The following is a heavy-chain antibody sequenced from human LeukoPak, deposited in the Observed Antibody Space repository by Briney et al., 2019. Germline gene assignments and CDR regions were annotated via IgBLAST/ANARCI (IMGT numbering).Heavy chain of an antibody. CDR3: ANGNRCTSPNCLGYYYYYMDV. CDR1: GFTFSSYA. J-gene: IGHJ6*03. D-gene: IGHD2-8*01. CDR2: FSGSGGTT. V-gene: IGHV3-23*01. Sequence: GGSLRLSCAASGFTFSSYAMNWVRQAPGRGLEWVSGFSGSGGTTYYADSVKGRFTISRDDSKNTLYLQMNSLRAEDTAVYYCANGNRCTSPNCLGYYYYYMDVWGKGTTVTVSS.